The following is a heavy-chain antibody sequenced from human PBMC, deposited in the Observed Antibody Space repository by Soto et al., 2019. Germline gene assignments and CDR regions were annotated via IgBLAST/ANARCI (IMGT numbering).Heavy chain of an antibody. V-gene: IGHV1-24*01. J-gene: IGHJ6*02. CDR1: GYTNAEIS. CDR2: FDPEDGET. D-gene: IGHD3-3*01. Sequence: ASVKPTCKVSGYTNAEISMHWVRQAPGKGQEWMGGFDPEDGETIYAQKFQGRVTMTEDTSTDTAYMELSSLRSEDTAVYYCAIFEGWVLGSYVMDFCGQGSTVIGSS. CDR3: AIFEGWVLGSYVMDF.